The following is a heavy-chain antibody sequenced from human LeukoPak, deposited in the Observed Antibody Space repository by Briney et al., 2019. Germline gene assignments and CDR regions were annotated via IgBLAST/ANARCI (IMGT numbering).Heavy chain of an antibody. D-gene: IGHD3-3*01. CDR2: ISGSGGST. J-gene: IGHJ4*02. V-gene: IGHV3-23*01. CDR3: AKAYYDFWSGYFDY. Sequence: GGSLRLSCAASGFIFSSYAMSWVRQAPGKGLEWVSAISGSGGSTYYADSVKGRFTISRDNSKNTLYLQMNSLRAEDTAVYYCAKAYYDFWSGYFDYWGQGTLVTVSS. CDR1: GFIFSSYA.